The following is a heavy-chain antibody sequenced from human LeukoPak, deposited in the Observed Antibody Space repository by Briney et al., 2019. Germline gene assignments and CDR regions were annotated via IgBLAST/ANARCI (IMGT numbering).Heavy chain of an antibody. V-gene: IGHV1-18*01. CDR3: ARGGIVVVPASAGYNWFDP. D-gene: IGHD2-2*01. J-gene: IGHJ5*02. Sequence: ASVKVSCKASGYTFTSYGISWVRQAPGQGLEWMGWISAYNGNTNSAQKLQGRVTMTTDTSTSTAYMELRSLRSDDTAVYYCARGGIVVVPASAGYNWFDPWGQGTLVTVSS. CDR2: ISAYNGNT. CDR1: GYTFTSYG.